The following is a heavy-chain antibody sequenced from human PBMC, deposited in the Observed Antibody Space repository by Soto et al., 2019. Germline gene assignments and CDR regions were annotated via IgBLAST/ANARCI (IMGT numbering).Heavy chain of an antibody. V-gene: IGHV4-4*02. D-gene: IGHD6-25*01. CDR1: TGPISSGNW. J-gene: IGHJ4*02. Sequence: QGQLRESGPGLVEASGTLSPTCEVSTGPISSGNWWSWVGQPPGKGLEWIGEIYYTGATNYNPSLKSRISMTIAKSKDHFSLSLRSATAADTAVYYCARVFSSGSGWMYYFDFWGQGTLVSVSS. CDR2: IYYTGAT. CDR3: ARVFSSGSGWMYYFDF.